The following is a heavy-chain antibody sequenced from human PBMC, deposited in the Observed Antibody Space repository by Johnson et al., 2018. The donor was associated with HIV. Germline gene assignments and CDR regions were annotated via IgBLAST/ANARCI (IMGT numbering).Heavy chain of an antibody. CDR3: ATRDPTYRPGAFDL. CDR1: GFTFSSYA. CDR2: ISYDGSNK. Sequence: QVQLVESGGGVVQPGRSLRLSCAASGFTFSSYAMHWVRQAPGKGLEWVAVISYDGSNKYYADSVKGRFIISRDNAKNSLYLQMNSLRAEDTAVYYCATRDPTYRPGAFDLWGQGTMVTVSS. D-gene: IGHD1-14*01. J-gene: IGHJ3*01. V-gene: IGHV3-30-3*01.